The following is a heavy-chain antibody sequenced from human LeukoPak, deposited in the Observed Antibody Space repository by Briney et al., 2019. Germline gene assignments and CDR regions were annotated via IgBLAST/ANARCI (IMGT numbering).Heavy chain of an antibody. CDR3: AGSGSYIGDYYYYGMDV. CDR2: IYYSGTT. D-gene: IGHD3-10*01. J-gene: IGHJ6*02. CDR1: GGTISSYF. V-gene: IGHV4-59*01. Sequence: SETLSLTCTVSGGTISSYFWTWIRQPPGKGLEWMGYIYYSGTTNYNPSLKSRVSMSVDTSKNQFSLKLSSVTAADTAVYYCAGSGSYIGDYYYYGMDVWGQGTTVTVSS.